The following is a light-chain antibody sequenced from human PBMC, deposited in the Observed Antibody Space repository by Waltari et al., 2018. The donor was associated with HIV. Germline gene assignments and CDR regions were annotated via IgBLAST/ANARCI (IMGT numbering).Light chain of an antibody. CDR1: SSNIGSNY. CDR2: RNK. V-gene: IGLV1-47*01. CDR3: ATWTDSLSGVV. J-gene: IGLJ2*01. Sequence: QSVLTQSPSASGTPGQRVTISCSGSSSNIGSNYVYWYQQLPGTAPKLLLYRNKQRPSGFPDRFSGSKSGTSASLAISGLRSEDEAHYYCATWTDSLSGVVFGGGTKLRVL.